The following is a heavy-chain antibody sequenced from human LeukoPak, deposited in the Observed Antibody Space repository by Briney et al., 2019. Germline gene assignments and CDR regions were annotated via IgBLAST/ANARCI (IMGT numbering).Heavy chain of an antibody. Sequence: PSETLSLTCTVSGGTISSYYWNWIRQPPGKGLEWIGYIHDSGSTKYNPSLKSRVAISVDTSKNQFSLKLSSVTAADTAVYYCARWYYGGWAFDYWGQGTLVTVSS. CDR3: ARWYYGGWAFDY. CDR1: GGTISSYY. CDR2: IHDSGST. D-gene: IGHD3-3*01. J-gene: IGHJ4*02. V-gene: IGHV4-59*08.